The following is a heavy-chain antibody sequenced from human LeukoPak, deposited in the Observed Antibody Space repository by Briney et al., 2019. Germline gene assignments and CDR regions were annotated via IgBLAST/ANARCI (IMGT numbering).Heavy chain of an antibody. CDR3: ARSATDAFDI. CDR1: GFTFRSFW. D-gene: IGHD3-3*01. J-gene: IGHJ3*02. Sequence: PGGSLRLSCAASGFTFRSFWMHWVRQDPGKGLVWVSHMNGDGTSISYADSVKGRFTISRDNAENTLYLQMNRLKAEDTAVYYCARSATDAFDIWGQGTMVTVSS. CDR2: MNGDGTSI. V-gene: IGHV3-74*01.